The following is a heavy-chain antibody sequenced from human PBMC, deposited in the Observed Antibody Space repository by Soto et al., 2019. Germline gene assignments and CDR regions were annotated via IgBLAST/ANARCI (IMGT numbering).Heavy chain of an antibody. J-gene: IGHJ6*02. V-gene: IGHV4-39*01. CDR2: IFYSGST. D-gene: IGHD2-15*01. CDR1: DGSISTSSYY. CDR3: ARHLTYCSAGSCYSDFPYYGMDV. Sequence: PSETLSLTCTVSDGSISTSSYYWGWIRQSPGKGLEWIGTIFYSGSTYYNPSLKSRVTISVDTSKNQFSLKLSSVTAADTAVYYCARHLTYCSAGSCYSDFPYYGMDVWGQGTTVTVSS.